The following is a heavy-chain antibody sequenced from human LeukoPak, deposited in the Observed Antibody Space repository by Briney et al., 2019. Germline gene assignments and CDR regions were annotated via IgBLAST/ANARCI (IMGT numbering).Heavy chain of an antibody. V-gene: IGHV3-7*01. CDR1: GFAFSSSW. CDR3: ARRAPGYCITTSCPDTYYYYYYMDV. J-gene: IGHJ6*03. CDR2: IKQDGSET. Sequence: PGGSLRLSCAASGFAFSSSWMSWVRQAPGKGLEWAANIKQDGSETYYLDSLKGRFTVSRDNAKNSVYLQMNNLRAEDTAVYYCARRAPGYCITTSCPDTYYYYYYMDVWGKGTTVTVSS. D-gene: IGHD2-2*01.